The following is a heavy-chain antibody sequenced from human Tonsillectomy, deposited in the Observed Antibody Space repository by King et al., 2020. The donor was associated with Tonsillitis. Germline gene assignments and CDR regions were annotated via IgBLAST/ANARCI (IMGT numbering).Heavy chain of an antibody. CDR1: GFTFDDYA. CDR3: AKDLGNWNDGGIDY. D-gene: IGHD1-20*01. CDR2: ISWNNGNI. V-gene: IGHV3-9*01. J-gene: IGHJ4*02. Sequence: VQLVESGGGLVQPGRSLRLSCAASGFTFDDYAMHWVRHAPGKGLEWVSGISWNNGNIGYADSVKGRFTISRDNAKNSLYLQMNSLRAEDTALYYCAKDLGNWNDGGIDYWGQGTLVTVSS.